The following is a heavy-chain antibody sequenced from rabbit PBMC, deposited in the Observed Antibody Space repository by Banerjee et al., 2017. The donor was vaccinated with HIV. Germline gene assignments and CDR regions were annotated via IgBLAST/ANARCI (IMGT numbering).Heavy chain of an antibody. CDR1: GIDFSSSYW. CDR3: ATGVIGWNFDL. J-gene: IGHJ4*01. Sequence: QSLEESGGDLVKPGGTLTLTCKASGIDFSSSYWICWVRQAPGKGLEWIASIYGGSSGSTWYASWVNGRFTISKTSSTTVTLQMTSLTAADTATYFCATGVIGWNFDLWGQGTLVTVS. V-gene: IGHV1S40*01. CDR2: IYGGSSGST. D-gene: IGHD1-1*01.